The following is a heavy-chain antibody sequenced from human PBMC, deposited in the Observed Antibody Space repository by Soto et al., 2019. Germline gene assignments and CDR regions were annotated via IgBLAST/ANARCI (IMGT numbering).Heavy chain of an antibody. J-gene: IGHJ6*04. CDR3: AREGSDCDRSRSGGYHDHGVDE. CDR1: GGSISTDF. V-gene: IGHV4-4*07. D-gene: IGHD3-22*01. Sequence: PSETLSLTCTVSGGSISTDFWSWIRQPAGGGLEWIGRIYTTGSTNYNPSLKSRVTMSLDTSRKQFSLKLSSVTAADTAVYYCAREGSDCDRSRSGGYHDHGVDEWGKGSTVTVAS. CDR2: IYTTGST.